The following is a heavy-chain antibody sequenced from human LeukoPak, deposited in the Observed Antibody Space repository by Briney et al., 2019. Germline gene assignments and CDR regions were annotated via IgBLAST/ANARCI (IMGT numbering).Heavy chain of an antibody. Sequence: GGSLRLSCAASGFTFSSYAMHWVRQAPGKGLEWVAVISYDGSNKYYADSVKGRFTISRDNSKNTLYLQMNSLRAEDTAVYYCARDYTYYYDSSGSYYFDYWGQGTLVTV. V-gene: IGHV3-30-3*01. CDR1: GFTFSSYA. J-gene: IGHJ4*02. CDR3: ARDYTYYYDSSGSYYFDY. CDR2: ISYDGSNK. D-gene: IGHD3-22*01.